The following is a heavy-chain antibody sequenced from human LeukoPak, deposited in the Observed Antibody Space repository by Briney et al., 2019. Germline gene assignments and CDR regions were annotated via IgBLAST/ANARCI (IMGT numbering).Heavy chain of an antibody. D-gene: IGHD6-19*01. Sequence: GASVKVSCKASAYTFTSYAMNWVRQAPGQGLEWMGWINTNTGNPTYAQGFTGRFVFSLDTSVSTAYLQISSLKAEDTAVYYCAREWPKPWRYYYGMDVWGQGTTVTVSS. J-gene: IGHJ6*02. CDR2: INTNTGNP. V-gene: IGHV7-4-1*02. CDR1: AYTFTSYA. CDR3: AREWPKPWRYYYGMDV.